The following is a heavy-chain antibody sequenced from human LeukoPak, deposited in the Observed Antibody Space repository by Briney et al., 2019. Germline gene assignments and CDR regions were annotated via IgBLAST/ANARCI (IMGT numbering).Heavy chain of an antibody. J-gene: IGHJ4*02. CDR2: IVVGSGNT. Sequence: TSVKVSCKASGFTFSSSAMQWVRQSRGQRLGWIGWIVVGSGNTKYAQKFQERVTISRDMSTSTAYMELSSLRSEDTAVYYCAAGAVDIVATTGWDYWGQGTLVTVSS. D-gene: IGHD5-12*01. CDR3: AAGAVDIVATTGWDY. CDR1: GFTFSSSA. V-gene: IGHV1-58*02.